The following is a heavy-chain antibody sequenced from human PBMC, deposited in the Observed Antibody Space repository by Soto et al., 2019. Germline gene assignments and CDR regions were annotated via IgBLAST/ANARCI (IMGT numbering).Heavy chain of an antibody. CDR1: GFTFSDYY. D-gene: IGHD3-10*01. CDR2: ISSSSGYT. Sequence: GSLRLSCAASGFTFSDYYMSWIRQAPGKGLEWVSYISSSSGYTNYADSVKGRFTISRDNAKNSLYLQMNSLRAEDTAVYYCARDGVRGVIRYYGMDVWGQGTTVTVSS. CDR3: ARDGVRGVIRYYGMDV. J-gene: IGHJ6*02. V-gene: IGHV3-11*06.